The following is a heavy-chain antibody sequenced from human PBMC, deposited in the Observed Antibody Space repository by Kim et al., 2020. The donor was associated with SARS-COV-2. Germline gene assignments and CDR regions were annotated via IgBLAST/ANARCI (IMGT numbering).Heavy chain of an antibody. Sequence: ASVKVSCKASGDTFNGYYIEWVRQAPGQGLEWMGWLNPNSGGTNYAKRFQGRVIMTRDTSISTAYLYLSGLRSDDTAVYYCATVRGGGGIHYFDSWGQGTLVTVSS. CDR1: GDTFNGYY. D-gene: IGHD3-16*01. V-gene: IGHV1-2*02. CDR3: ATVRGGGGIHYFDS. J-gene: IGHJ4*02. CDR2: LNPNSGGT.